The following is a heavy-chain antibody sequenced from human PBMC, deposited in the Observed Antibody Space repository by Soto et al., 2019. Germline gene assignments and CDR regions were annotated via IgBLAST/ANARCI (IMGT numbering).Heavy chain of an antibody. V-gene: IGHV3-21*01. J-gene: IGHJ4*02. CDR1: GFTFSSYS. CDR3: ARDQPGYSYGYGLGY. D-gene: IGHD5-18*01. CDR2: ISSSSSYI. Sequence: GGSLRLSCAASGFTFSSYSMNWVRQAPGKGLEWVSSISSSSSYIYCADSVKGRFTISRDNAKNSLYLQMNSLRAEDTAVYYCARDQPGYSYGYGLGYWGQGTLVTVSS.